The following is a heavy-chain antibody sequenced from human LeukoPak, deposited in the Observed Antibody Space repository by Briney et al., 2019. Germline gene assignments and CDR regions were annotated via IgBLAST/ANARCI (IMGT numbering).Heavy chain of an antibody. D-gene: IGHD2-21*02. V-gene: IGHV7-4-1*02. CDR2: INTNTGNP. J-gene: IGHJ5*02. CDR1: GYTFTSYA. CDR3: ARAGPHHIVVVTAMFSWFDP. Sequence: GASVKVSCKASGYTFTSYAMNWVRQAPGQGLEWMGWINTNTGNPTYAQGFTGRFVFSLDTSVSTAYLQISSLKAEDTAVYYCARAGPHHIVVVTAMFSWFDPWGQGTLVTVSS.